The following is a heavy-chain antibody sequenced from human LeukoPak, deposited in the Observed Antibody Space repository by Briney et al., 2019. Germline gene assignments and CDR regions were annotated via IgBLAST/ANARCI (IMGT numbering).Heavy chain of an antibody. Sequence: PSETLSLTCTVSGDSINNYYWSWTRQPPGKGLEWIGYIYTSGGTNYNPSLKSRVTISVDTSKNQFSLKLNSVTAADTAVYYCARSRSRAYYGSGKSGYYYYMDAWGKGTTVTVSS. CDR3: ARSRSRAYYGSGKSGYYYYMDA. D-gene: IGHD3-10*01. J-gene: IGHJ6*03. CDR1: GDSINNYY. V-gene: IGHV4-4*09. CDR2: IYTSGGT.